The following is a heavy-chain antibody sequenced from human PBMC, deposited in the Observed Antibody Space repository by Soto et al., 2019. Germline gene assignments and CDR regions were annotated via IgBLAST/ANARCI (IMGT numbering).Heavy chain of an antibody. Sequence: SGTLSLTCTVSGGSISSYYWSWIRQPPGKGLEWIGYIYYSGSTNYNPSLKSRVTISVDTSKNQFSLKLSSVTAADTAVNYGARGAAIFNWFDPWGQGTLVTVSS. V-gene: IGHV4-59*01. CDR3: ARGAAIFNWFDP. J-gene: IGHJ5*02. D-gene: IGHD2-2*02. CDR1: GGSISSYY. CDR2: IYYSGST.